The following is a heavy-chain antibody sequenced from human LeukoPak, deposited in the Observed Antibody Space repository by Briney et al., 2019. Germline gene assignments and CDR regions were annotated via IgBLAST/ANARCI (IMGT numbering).Heavy chain of an antibody. CDR3: ARDSRIAAAVRGDY. CDR1: GFTFSSYS. Sequence: GGSLRLSCAASGFTFSSYSMNWVRQAPGKGLEWVSSISSSSSYIYYADSVKGRFPISRDNAKNSLYLQMNSLRAEDTAVYYCARDSRIAAAVRGDYWGQGTLVTVSS. CDR2: ISSSSSYI. V-gene: IGHV3-21*01. D-gene: IGHD6-13*01. J-gene: IGHJ4*02.